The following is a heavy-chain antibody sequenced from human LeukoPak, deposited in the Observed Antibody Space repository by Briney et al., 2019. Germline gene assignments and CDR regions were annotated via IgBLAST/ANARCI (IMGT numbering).Heavy chain of an antibody. J-gene: IGHJ3*02. CDR1: GYSFTSYW. CDR2: IYPGDSDT. D-gene: IGHD3-16*01. Sequence: GESLKISCKGSGYSFTSYWIGWVRKMPGKGLKWMGIIYPGDSDTRYSPSFQGQVTISADKSISTAYLQWSSLKASDTAMYYCATHGGGAPPPTYDAFDIWGQGTMVTVSS. CDR3: ATHGGGAPPPTYDAFDI. V-gene: IGHV5-51*01.